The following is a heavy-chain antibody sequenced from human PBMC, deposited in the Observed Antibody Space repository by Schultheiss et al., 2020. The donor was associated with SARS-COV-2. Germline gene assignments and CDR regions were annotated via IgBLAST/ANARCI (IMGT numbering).Heavy chain of an antibody. Sequence: SVKVSCKASGDTFSNYGISWVRQAPGQGLEWMGGITPIYGSTDYAQSFQDRLTVIADESTSTVYMQLSSLTSDDTAVYYCARDDCSSTSCYFGYWGQGTLVTVSS. CDR2: ITPIYGST. D-gene: IGHD2-2*01. CDR3: ARDDCSSTSCYFGY. CDR1: GDTFSNYG. V-gene: IGHV1-69*13. J-gene: IGHJ4*02.